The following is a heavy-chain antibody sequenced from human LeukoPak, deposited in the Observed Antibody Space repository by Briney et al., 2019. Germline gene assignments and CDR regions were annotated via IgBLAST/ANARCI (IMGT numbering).Heavy chain of an antibody. CDR2: IYSGGST. J-gene: IGHJ4*02. D-gene: IGHD3-22*01. CDR3: ARDAPSYYYDSSGTLDY. Sequence: QPGGSLRLSCAASGFTFSSYAMSWVRQAPGKGLEWVSVIYSGGSTYYADSVKGRFTISRDNSKNTLYLQMNSLRAEDTAVYYCARDAPSYYYDSSGTLDYWGQGTLVTVSS. CDR1: GFTFSSYA. V-gene: IGHV3-66*01.